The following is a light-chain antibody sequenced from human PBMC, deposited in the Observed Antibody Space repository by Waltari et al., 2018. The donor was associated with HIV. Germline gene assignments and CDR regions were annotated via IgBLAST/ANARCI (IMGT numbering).Light chain of an antibody. V-gene: IGLV2-23*02. CDR1: SSDFGTYSL. CDR3: CSHAGNFIFA. CDR2: DVN. J-gene: IGLJ1*01. Sequence: QSALTQPASVSGSPGQSITMSCTGTSSDFGTYSLISWYQQHPGKAPKLLIYDVNKRPSGISNRFSGSKSGNTAFLTISGLQAEDEAEYHCCSHAGNFIFAFGTGTKVSVL.